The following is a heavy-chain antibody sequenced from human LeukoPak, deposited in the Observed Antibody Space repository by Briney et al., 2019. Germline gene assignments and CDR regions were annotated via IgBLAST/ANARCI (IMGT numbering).Heavy chain of an antibody. CDR3: ARGRRSTVTMNPYAVDV. V-gene: IGHV3-30*03. D-gene: IGHD4-17*01. J-gene: IGHJ6*02. CDR1: GFTFSSYG. Sequence: GSLRLSCAASGFTFSSYGMHWVRQAPGKGLEWVAVISYDGSNKYYADSVKGRFTISRDNSKNTLYLQMNSLRAEDTAVYYCARGRRSTVTMNPYAVDVWGQGTTVTVSS. CDR2: ISYDGSNK.